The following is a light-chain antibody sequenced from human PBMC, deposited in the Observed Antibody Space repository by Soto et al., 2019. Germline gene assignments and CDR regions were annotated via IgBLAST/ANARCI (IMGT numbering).Light chain of an antibody. CDR3: RQRQSTTLR. Sequence: DIQMTHSPSSLSASVGDRVPITCRASNSISRYLNWYQQRPGEAPKFLIYAASSLQVGVPSRFTGSGFGTEFTLTISSLQPEDFATNYCRQRQSTTLRLGGGPKV. V-gene: IGKV1-39*01. CDR2: AAS. CDR1: NSISRY. J-gene: IGKJ4*01.